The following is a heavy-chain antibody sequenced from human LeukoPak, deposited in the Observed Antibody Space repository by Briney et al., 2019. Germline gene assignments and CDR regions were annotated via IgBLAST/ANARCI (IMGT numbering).Heavy chain of an antibody. CDR1: GDSVSSNSAA. J-gene: IGHJ5*02. Sequence: SQTLSLTCAISGDSVSSNSAAWNWIRQSPSRGLEWLGRTYYRSKWYNDYAVSVKSRITINPDTSKNQFSLQLSSVTAADTAVYYCARAGFLSRLRVTILEFDPWGQGTLVTVSS. CDR3: ARAGFLSRLRVTILEFDP. V-gene: IGHV6-1*01. CDR2: TYYRSKWYN. D-gene: IGHD3-3*01.